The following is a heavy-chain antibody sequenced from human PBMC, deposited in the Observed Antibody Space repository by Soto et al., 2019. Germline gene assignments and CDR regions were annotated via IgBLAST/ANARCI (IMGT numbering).Heavy chain of an antibody. D-gene: IGHD5-18*01. J-gene: IGHJ6*02. CDR3: ASYRSGYSYGVDYYGMDV. Sequence: SVKVSCKASGGTFSSYAISWVRQAPGQGLEWMGGIIPIFGTANYAQKFQGRVTITADKSTSTAYMELSSLRSEDTAVYYCASYRSGYSYGVDYYGMDVWGQGTRVTVSS. V-gene: IGHV1-69*06. CDR1: GGTFSSYA. CDR2: IIPIFGTA.